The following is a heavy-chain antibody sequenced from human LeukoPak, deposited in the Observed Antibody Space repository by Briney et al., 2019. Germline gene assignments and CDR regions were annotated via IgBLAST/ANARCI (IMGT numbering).Heavy chain of an antibody. CDR2: ISSSSSYI. CDR3: AKARLNYYYYMDV. J-gene: IGHJ6*03. CDR1: GFTFSSYS. Sequence: GGSPRLSCAASGFTFSSYSMNWVRQAPGKGLEWVSSISSSSSYIYYADSVKGRFTISRDNAKNSLYLQMNSLRAEDTAVYYCAKARLNYYYYMDVWGKGTTVTVSS. V-gene: IGHV3-21*01.